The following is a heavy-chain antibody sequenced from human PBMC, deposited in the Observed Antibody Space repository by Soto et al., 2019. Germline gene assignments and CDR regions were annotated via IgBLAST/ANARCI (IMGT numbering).Heavy chain of an antibody. V-gene: IGHV1-69*13. Sequence: SVKVSCKASGGTFSSYAVSWVRQAPGQGLEWMGGIIPIFGTANYAQKFQGRVTITADESTSTAYMELSSLRSEDTAVYYCARDRDCTNGVCYYNWFDPWGQGTLVTVSS. CDR1: GGTFSSYA. CDR2: IIPIFGTA. J-gene: IGHJ5*02. D-gene: IGHD2-8*01. CDR3: ARDRDCTNGVCYYNWFDP.